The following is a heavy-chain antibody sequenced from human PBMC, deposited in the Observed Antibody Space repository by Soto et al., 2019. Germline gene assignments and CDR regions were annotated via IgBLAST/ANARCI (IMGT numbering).Heavy chain of an antibody. CDR1: GGSISSSNW. D-gene: IGHD3-22*01. CDR2: IYHSGST. J-gene: IGHJ4*02. CDR3: ASSGDDSSGYYSV. V-gene: IGHV4-4*02. Sequence: PSETLSLTCAVSGGSISSSNWWSWVRQPPGKGLEWIGEIYHSGSTNYNPSLKSRVTISVDKSKNQFSLKLSSVTAADTAVYYCASSGDDSSGYYSVWGQGTLVTVSS.